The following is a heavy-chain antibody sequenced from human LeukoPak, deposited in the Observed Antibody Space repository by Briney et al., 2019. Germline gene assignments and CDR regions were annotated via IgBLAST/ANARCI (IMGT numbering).Heavy chain of an antibody. CDR1: GYTFTSYY. D-gene: IGHD3-9*01. V-gene: IGHV1-46*01. CDR3: ARVGILTGYLGVDY. J-gene: IGHJ4*02. CDR2: INPSGGST. Sequence: GASVKVSCKASGYTFTSYYMHWVRQAPGQGLEWMGIINPSGGSTSYAQKFQGRVTMTTDTSTSTAYMELRSLRSDDTAVYYCARVGILTGYLGVDYWGQGTLVTVSS.